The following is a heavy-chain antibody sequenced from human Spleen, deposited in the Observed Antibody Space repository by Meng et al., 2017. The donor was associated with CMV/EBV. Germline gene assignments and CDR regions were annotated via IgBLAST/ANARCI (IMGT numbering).Heavy chain of an antibody. CDR1: GGTFSSYA. CDR3: ARGGYSSSAAGGYYYYGMDV. D-gene: IGHD6-6*01. J-gene: IGHJ6*02. CDR2: IIPILGTA. Sequence: SVKVSCKASGGTFSSYAISWVRQAPGQGLEWMGGIIPILGTANYAQKFQGRVTITTDESTSTAYMELSSLRSEDTAVYYCARGGYSSSAAGGYYYYGMDVWGQGTTVTVSS. V-gene: IGHV1-69*05.